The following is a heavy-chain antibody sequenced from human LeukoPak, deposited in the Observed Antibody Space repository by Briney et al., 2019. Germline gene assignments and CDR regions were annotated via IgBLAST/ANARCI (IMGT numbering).Heavy chain of an antibody. D-gene: IGHD5-18*01. V-gene: IGHV4-34*01. CDR1: GGSFSGYY. CDR2: INHSGST. CDR3: ARDRARGYSYELRTFDY. J-gene: IGHJ4*02. Sequence: PSETLSLTCAVYGGSFSGYYWSWIRQPPGKGLEWIGEINHSGSTNYHPSLKSRVTISVDTSKNQFSLKLSSVTAADTAVYYCARDRARGYSYELRTFDYWGQGTLVTVSS.